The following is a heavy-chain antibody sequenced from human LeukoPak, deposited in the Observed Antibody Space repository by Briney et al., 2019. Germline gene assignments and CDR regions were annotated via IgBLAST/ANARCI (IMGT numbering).Heavy chain of an antibody. Sequence: GASVKVSCKASGGIFSSYAISWVRQAPGQGLEWMGGIIPIFGTANYAQKFQGRVTITADESTSTAYMELSSLRSEDTAVYYCARVHRTAAGIFDYWGQGTLVTVSS. CDR2: IIPIFGTA. CDR3: ARVHRTAAGIFDY. V-gene: IGHV1-69*13. J-gene: IGHJ4*02. D-gene: IGHD6-13*01. CDR1: GGIFSSYA.